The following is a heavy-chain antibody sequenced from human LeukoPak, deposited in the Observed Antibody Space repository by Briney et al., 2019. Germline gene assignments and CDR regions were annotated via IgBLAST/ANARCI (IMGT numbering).Heavy chain of an antibody. J-gene: IGHJ4*02. CDR3: ARETDYYDSSGYNPYYFDY. V-gene: IGHV3-20*04. D-gene: IGHD3-22*01. CDR2: INWNGGSK. Sequence: GGSLRLSCAAPGFTFDDYGMSWVRQAPGKGLEWVSGINWNGGSKGYEDYVKGRVNICRDNAKNYLYLQMNSLRAEDTALDYCARETDYYDSSGYNPYYFDYWGQGTLVTVSS. CDR1: GFTFDDYG.